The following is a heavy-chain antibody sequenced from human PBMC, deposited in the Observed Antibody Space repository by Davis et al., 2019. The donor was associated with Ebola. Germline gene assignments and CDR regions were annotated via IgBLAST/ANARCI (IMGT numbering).Heavy chain of an antibody. CDR2: MYHSGST. D-gene: IGHD2-8*01. CDR1: GFSISNGYY. CDR3: ARKYCTNGVCPRRDYAFDI. V-gene: IGHV4-38-2*01. Sequence: PSETLSLTCAVSGFSISNGYYWGWIRQPPGKGLEWIGSMYHSGSTFYNTSLKSRVIMSVDTSKNQFSLKLSSVTAADTAVYYCARKYCTNGVCPRRDYAFDIWGQGTMVTVSS. J-gene: IGHJ3*02.